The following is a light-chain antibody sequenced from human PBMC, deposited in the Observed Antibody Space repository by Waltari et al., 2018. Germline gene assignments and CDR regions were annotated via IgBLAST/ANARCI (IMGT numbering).Light chain of an antibody. CDR1: SSDVGAYTY. V-gene: IGLV2-14*03. Sequence: QSALTQPASVSGSPGQSITISCTGTSSDVGAYTYVSWYQQPPGKAPKLIIFDVSDRPSGVSSRFSGSKSGNTASLTISGLQAQDEADYYCSSYISSSTLELFGGGTSLTVL. CDR2: DVS. J-gene: IGLJ2*01. CDR3: SSYISSSTLEL.